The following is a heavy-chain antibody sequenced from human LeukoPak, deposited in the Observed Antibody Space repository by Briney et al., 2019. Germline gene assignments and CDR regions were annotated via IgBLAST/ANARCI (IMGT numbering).Heavy chain of an antibody. V-gene: IGHV4-39*01. Sequence: KASETLSLTCSVSGGSMRSSTYYWGWIRQPPGKGLEWIGSIYYSGSTYYNPSLKSRVTISVDTSKNQFPLRLRSATAADTALYYCARRYYCNGGSCVPFDLWGQGTMVTVSS. J-gene: IGHJ3*01. CDR3: ARRYYCNGGSCVPFDL. D-gene: IGHD2-15*01. CDR2: IYYSGST. CDR1: GGSMRSSTYY.